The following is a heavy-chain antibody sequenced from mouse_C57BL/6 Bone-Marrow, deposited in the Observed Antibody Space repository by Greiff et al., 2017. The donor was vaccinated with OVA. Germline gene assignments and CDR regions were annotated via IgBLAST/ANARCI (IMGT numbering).Heavy chain of an antibody. D-gene: IGHD2-5*01. Sequence: VQLQQSGAELARPGASVKLSCKASGYTFTSYGISWVKQRTGQGLEWIGEIYPRSGNTYYNEKFKGKATLTADKSSSTAYMELRSLTSEDSAVYFCARSPYSNTLAYWGQGTLVTVSA. V-gene: IGHV1-81*01. CDR2: IYPRSGNT. CDR3: ARSPYSNTLAY. J-gene: IGHJ3*01. CDR1: GYTFTSYG.